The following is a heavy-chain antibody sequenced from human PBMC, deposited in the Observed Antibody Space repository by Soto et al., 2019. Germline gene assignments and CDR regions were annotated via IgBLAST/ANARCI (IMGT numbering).Heavy chain of an antibody. J-gene: IGHJ4*02. D-gene: IGHD1-1*01. CDR1: GFTFSSYW. Sequence: GVSLRLSCAVSGFTFSSYWMHWVRQAPGKGLVWVSRINTDGSSTSYADSVKGRFTISRDNAKNTLYLQMISLRAEDTAVYYCTRDPPGTGIDYWGQGTLVTVSS. V-gene: IGHV3-74*01. CDR3: TRDPPGTGIDY. CDR2: INTDGSST.